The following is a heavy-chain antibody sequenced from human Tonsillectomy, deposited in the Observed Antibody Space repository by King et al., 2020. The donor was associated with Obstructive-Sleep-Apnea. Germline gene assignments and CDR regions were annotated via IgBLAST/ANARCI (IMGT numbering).Heavy chain of an antibody. CDR3: ARIVYDSTLHSDY. CDR1: GFSLSNPRMG. D-gene: IGHD3-16*01. V-gene: IGHV2-26*01. CDR2: IFSMYEK. J-gene: IGHJ4*02. Sequence: TLKESGPVLVKPTETLTLTCTVSGFSLSNPRMGVSWIRQPPGKALEWLAHIFSMYEKSYSTTLKSKLTISKDTSKSPVVLTMTNMDPVDTATYYCARIVYDSTLHSDYWGQGTLVTVSS.